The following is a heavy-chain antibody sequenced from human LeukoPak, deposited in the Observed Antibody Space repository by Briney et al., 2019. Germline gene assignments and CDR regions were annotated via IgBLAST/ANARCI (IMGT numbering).Heavy chain of an antibody. J-gene: IGHJ4*02. Sequence: ASVKVSCKASGYTFTSYYLHWVRQAPGQGLEWMGIFNPSDGRATYTQKFQGRVTMTRDTSTSTVYMDLSSLGSDDTAVYYCARQAVTTGWYFDYWGQGTLVAVSS. CDR1: GYTFTSYY. CDR3: ARQAVTTGWYFDY. V-gene: IGHV1-46*01. CDR2: FNPSDGRA. D-gene: IGHD4-17*01.